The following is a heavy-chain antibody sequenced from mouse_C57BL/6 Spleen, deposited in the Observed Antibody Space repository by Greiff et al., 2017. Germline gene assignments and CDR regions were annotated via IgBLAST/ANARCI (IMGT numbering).Heavy chain of an antibody. CDR2: IDPETGGT. CDR3: TRGLRGWYFDV. Sequence: LVESGAELVRPGASVTLSCKASGYTFTDYEMHWVKQTPVHGLEWIGAIDPETGGTAYNQKFKGKAILTADKSSSTAYMELRSLTSEDSAVYYCTRGLRGWYFDVWGTGTTVTVSS. V-gene: IGHV1-15*01. CDR1: GYTFTDYE. D-gene: IGHD2-4*01. J-gene: IGHJ1*03.